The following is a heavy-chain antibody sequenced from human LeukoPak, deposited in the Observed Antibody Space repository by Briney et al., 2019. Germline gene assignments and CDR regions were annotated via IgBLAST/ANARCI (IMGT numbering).Heavy chain of an antibody. V-gene: IGHV1-18*01. CDR2: ISGYNGNT. CDR1: GYTFTNYG. CDR3: ATLYEGIAVAGAFDY. J-gene: IGHJ4*02. D-gene: IGHD6-19*01. Sequence: RASVKVSCKAFGYTFTNYGISWVRQAPGQGLEWMGWISGYNGNTNYAQKLQGRVTMTTDTSTSTAYMELRSLRTDDTAVYYCATLYEGIAVAGAFDYWGQGTLVTVSS.